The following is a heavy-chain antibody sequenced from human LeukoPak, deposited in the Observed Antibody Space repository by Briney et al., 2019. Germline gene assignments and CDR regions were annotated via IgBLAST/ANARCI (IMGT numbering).Heavy chain of an antibody. CDR3: ARGRYDYVWGSYRPNDAFDI. CDR2: IYYSGST. Sequence: PSETLSLTCTVSGGSISSSSYYWGWIRQPPGKGLEWIGSIYYSGSTYYNPSLKSRVTISVDTSKNQFSLKLSSVTAADTAVYYCARGRYDYVWGSYRPNDAFDIWGQGTMVTVSS. D-gene: IGHD3-16*02. CDR1: GGSISSSSYY. V-gene: IGHV4-39*07. J-gene: IGHJ3*02.